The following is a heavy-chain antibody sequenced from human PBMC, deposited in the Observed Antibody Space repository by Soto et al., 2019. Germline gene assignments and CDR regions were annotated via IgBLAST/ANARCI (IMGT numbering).Heavy chain of an antibody. D-gene: IGHD2-2*02. Sequence: GGSLRLSCAASGFTFSSYAMSWVRQAPGKGLEWVSAISGSGGSTYYADSVKGRFTISRDNSKNTLYLQMNSLRAEDMAVYYCAKGGQLVVVPAAIASYFDYWGQGTLVTVSS. CDR3: AKGGQLVVVPAAIASYFDY. J-gene: IGHJ4*02. CDR2: ISGSGGST. V-gene: IGHV3-23*01. CDR1: GFTFSSYA.